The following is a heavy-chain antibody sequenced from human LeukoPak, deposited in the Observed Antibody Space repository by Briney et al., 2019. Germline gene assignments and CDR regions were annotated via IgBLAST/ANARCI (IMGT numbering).Heavy chain of an antibody. Sequence: PSETLSLTCAVYGGSFSGYYWSWIRQPPGKGLEWIGEINHSGSTNYNPSLKSRVTISVDTSKNQFSLKLSSVTAADTAVYYCARDRRSGSSRAFDYWGQGTLVTVSS. CDR2: INHSGST. V-gene: IGHV4-34*01. CDR1: GGSFSGYY. D-gene: IGHD1-26*01. J-gene: IGHJ4*02. CDR3: ARDRRSGSSRAFDY.